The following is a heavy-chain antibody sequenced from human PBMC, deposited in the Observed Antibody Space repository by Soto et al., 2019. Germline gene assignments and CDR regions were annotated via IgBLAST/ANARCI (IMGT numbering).Heavy chain of an antibody. CDR3: ARVPIVGATIGGYFDY. CDR1: GGSFSGYY. V-gene: IGHV4-34*01. CDR2: INHSGST. Sequence: LSLTCAVYGGSFSGYYWSWIRQPPGKGLEWIGEINHSGSTNYNPSLKSRVTISVDTSKNQFSLKLSSVTAADTAVYYCARVPIVGATIGGYFDYWGQGTLVTVYS. J-gene: IGHJ4*02. D-gene: IGHD1-26*01.